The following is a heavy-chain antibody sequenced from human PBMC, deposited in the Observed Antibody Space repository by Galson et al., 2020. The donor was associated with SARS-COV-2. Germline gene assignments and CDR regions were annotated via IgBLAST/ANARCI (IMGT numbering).Heavy chain of an antibody. CDR1: GGSISSSSYY. CDR2: IYYSGST. D-gene: IGHD6-19*01. CDR3: ASCSGYYYGMDV. V-gene: IGHV4-39*01. J-gene: IGHJ6*02. Sequence: SETLSLTCTVSGGSISSSSYYWGWIRQPPGKGLEWIGSIYYSGSTYYNPSLKSRVTISVDTSKNQFSLKLSSVTAADTAVYYCASCSGYYYGMDVWGQGTTVTVSS.